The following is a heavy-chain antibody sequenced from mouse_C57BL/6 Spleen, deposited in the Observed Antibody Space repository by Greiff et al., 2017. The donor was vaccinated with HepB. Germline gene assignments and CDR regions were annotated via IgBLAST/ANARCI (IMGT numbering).Heavy chain of an antibody. Sequence: EVQRVESGGGLVKPGGSLKLSCAASGFTFSSYAMSWVRQTPEKRLEWVATISDGGSYTYYPDNVKGRFTISRDNAKNNLYLQMSHLKSEDTAMYYWAREEATTVVATTMDYWGQGTSVTVSS. D-gene: IGHD1-1*01. J-gene: IGHJ4*01. CDR3: AREEATTVVATTMDY. CDR1: GFTFSSYA. V-gene: IGHV5-4*01. CDR2: ISDGGSYT.